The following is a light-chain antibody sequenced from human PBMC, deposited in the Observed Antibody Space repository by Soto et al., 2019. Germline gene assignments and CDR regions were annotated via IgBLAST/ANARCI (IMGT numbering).Light chain of an antibody. CDR3: SSFTSRFTFNYI. V-gene: IGLV2-14*01. Sequence: QSALTQPASVSGSPGQSITISCTRTSSDVGGYNYVSWYQQHPGKAPKIIIYEVTNRPSGVSNRFSGSKSGNTASLTISGLQAEDDADYYCSSFTSRFTFNYIFGTGTKVTVL. CDR1: SSDVGGYNY. J-gene: IGLJ1*01. CDR2: EVT.